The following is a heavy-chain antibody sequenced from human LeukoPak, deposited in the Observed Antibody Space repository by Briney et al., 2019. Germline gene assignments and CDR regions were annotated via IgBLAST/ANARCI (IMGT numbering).Heavy chain of an antibody. CDR1: GFTFSSSW. J-gene: IGHJ4*02. CDR3: IRSLNGADDF. V-gene: IGHV3-74*01. D-gene: IGHD4-17*01. Sequence: GSLRLSCAASGFTFSSSWMHWVRQAPGKGLVWVARINTDGSITNYADSVKGRFTISRDSAKSTLYLQMNSLRAEDTAVYYCIRSLNGADDFWGQGTLVTVSS. CDR2: INTDGSIT.